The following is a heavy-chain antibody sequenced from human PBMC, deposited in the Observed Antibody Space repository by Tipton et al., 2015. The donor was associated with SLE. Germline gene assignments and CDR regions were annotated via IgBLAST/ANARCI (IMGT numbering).Heavy chain of an antibody. CDR2: ISSGGTFI. CDR1: GFTVSDNY. CDR3: ARGFWNGFYIGYFDS. D-gene: IGHD3-3*01. Sequence: GSLRLSCAASGFTVSDNYMNWVRQAPGKGLEWVSYISSGGTFIHYADAVKGRFTISRDNAKNSLYLQMNSLRAEDTAVYYCARGFWNGFYIGYFDSWGQGAPVTVSS. J-gene: IGHJ4*02. V-gene: IGHV3-11*04.